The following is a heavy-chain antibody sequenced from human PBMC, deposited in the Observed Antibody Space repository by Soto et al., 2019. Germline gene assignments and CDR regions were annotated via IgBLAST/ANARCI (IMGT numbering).Heavy chain of an antibody. CDR1: GYTFTSYG. CDR2: ISAYNGNT. J-gene: IGHJ5*02. D-gene: IGHD2-2*01. CDR3: ARVVPAATGTNWFDP. Sequence: ASVKVSCKVSGYTFTSYGISWVRQAPGQGLEWMGWISAYNGNTNYAQKLQGRVTMTTDTSTSTAYMELRSLRSDDTAVYYCARVVPAATGTNWFDPWGQGTLVTVSS. V-gene: IGHV1-18*01.